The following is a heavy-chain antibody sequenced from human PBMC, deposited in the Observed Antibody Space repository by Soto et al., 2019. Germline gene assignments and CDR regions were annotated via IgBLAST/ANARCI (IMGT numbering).Heavy chain of an antibody. J-gene: IGHJ6*02. CDR1: GYTFTSYG. V-gene: IGHV1-18*01. CDR3: ARRRAKVTTPYYYYGMDV. D-gene: IGHD4-17*01. CDR2: ISAYNGNT. Sequence: ASVKVSCKASGYTFTSYGISWVRQAPGQGLEWMGWISAYNGNTNYAQKLQGRVTMTTDTSTSTAYMELRSLRSDDTAVYYCARRRAKVTTPYYYYGMDVWGQGTTVTVSS.